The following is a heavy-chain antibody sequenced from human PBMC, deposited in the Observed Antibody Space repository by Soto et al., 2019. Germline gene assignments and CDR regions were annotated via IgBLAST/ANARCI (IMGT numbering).Heavy chain of an antibody. CDR1: GGSVRGYY. J-gene: IGHJ4*02. CDR2: IYYTGRT. V-gene: IGHV4-59*02. D-gene: IGHD5-18*01. Sequence: QVQLQQSGPGLLKPSETLSLTCTVSGGSVRGYYWTWIRQPPGKGLEWIGYIYYTGRTKYNPSLKSRVAISVHTSDNPFSLKRSSVPSAHTAVYYCAREVSSYGSRYFASWGQGTLFTVSS. CDR3: AREVSSYGSRYFAS.